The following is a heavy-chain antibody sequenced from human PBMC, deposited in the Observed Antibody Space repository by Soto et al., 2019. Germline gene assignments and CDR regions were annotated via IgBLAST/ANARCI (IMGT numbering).Heavy chain of an antibody. D-gene: IGHD3-3*01. V-gene: IGHV1-2*02. CDR2: INPKSGGT. CDR3: ARGGITIFGVVDY. Sequence: SVKVSCKASGYTFTDYYVHWVRQAPGQGLEWMGWINPKSGGTNYAQKFQGRVTMTRDTSISTAYMELSRLRYDDTAVYYCARGGITIFGVVDYWGQGTPVTVSS. CDR1: GYTFTDYY. J-gene: IGHJ4*02.